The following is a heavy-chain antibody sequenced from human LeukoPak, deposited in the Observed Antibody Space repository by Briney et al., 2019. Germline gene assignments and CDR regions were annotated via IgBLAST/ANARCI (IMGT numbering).Heavy chain of an antibody. Sequence: GGSLRLSCAASGFTFSSYTMNWVRQAPGKGLEWVSSISSSSSYIYYADSVKGRFTISRDNAKNSLSLQMNSLRVEDTAVYYCAKAQLRVTTGIDNWGQGTLVTVSS. CDR2: ISSSSSYI. D-gene: IGHD4-17*01. CDR1: GFTFSSYT. CDR3: AKAQLRVTTGIDN. J-gene: IGHJ4*02. V-gene: IGHV3-21*04.